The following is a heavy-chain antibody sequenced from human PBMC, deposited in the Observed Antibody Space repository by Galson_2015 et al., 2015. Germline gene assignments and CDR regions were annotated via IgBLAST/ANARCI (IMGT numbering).Heavy chain of an antibody. V-gene: IGHV5-51*01. Sequence: QSGAEVTKPGESLEISCKGFGYNFTNYWIGWVRQMPGKGLEWMGIIYPGDSDTRYNPSFQDQVTISADKSISIAYLQWSSLKASDTAMYYYVRQSPPYYYYYMDVWGKGTTVSVSS. CDR3: VRQSPPYYYYYMDV. CDR1: GYNFTNYW. CDR2: IYPGDSDT. J-gene: IGHJ6*03.